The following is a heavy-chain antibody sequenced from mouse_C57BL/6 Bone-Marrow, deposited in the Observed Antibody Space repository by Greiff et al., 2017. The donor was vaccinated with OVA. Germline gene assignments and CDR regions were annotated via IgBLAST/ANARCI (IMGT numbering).Heavy chain of an antibody. CDR1: GFNIKDDY. D-gene: IGHD3-1*01. V-gene: IGHV14-4*01. CDR3: TSGPYYAMDY. J-gene: IGHJ4*01. CDR2: IDPENGDT. Sequence: EVQLQQSGAELVRPGASVKLSCTASGFNIKDDYMHWVKQRPEQGLEWIGWIDPENGDTEYASKFQGKATITADTSSNTAYLQLSSLTSEDTAAYYCTSGPYYAMDYWGQGTSVTVSS.